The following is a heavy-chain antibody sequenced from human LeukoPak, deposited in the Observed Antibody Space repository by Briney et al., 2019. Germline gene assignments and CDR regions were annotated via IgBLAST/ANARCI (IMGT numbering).Heavy chain of an antibody. Sequence: GGSLRLSCAASGFPFSSYWMTWVRQAPGKGLEWVANIKQDGSKKSYVDSVKGRFTISKDNAKNSLYLQMNSLRAEDTAIYYCTRVGYIDEGIDYWGQGTLVTVSS. J-gene: IGHJ4*02. CDR3: TRVGYIDEGIDY. D-gene: IGHD5-24*01. CDR1: GFPFSSYW. V-gene: IGHV3-7*04. CDR2: IKQDGSKK.